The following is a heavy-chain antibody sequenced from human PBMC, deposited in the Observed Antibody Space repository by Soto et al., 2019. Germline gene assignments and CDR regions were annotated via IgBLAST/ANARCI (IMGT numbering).Heavy chain of an antibody. V-gene: IGHV3-30*03. CDR1: GFTFSTSG. Sequence: QVQLVESGGGVVQPGTSLRLSCVASGFTFSTSGMHWVRQAPGKGLEWVAVISRDGSVKYYADSVKGRFTISRDTSKNTLYLPMISLRAEDTAVYYCAGEIASGYWGQGTLVTVSS. D-gene: IGHD2-21*01. J-gene: IGHJ1*01. CDR2: ISRDGSVK. CDR3: AGEIASGY.